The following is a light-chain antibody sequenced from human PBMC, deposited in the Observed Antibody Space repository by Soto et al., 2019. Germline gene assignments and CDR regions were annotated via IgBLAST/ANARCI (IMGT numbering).Light chain of an antibody. CDR1: QSVLYSSHNKNY. V-gene: IGKV4-1*01. CDR3: QQRSNWPST. J-gene: IGKJ4*01. CDR2: WAS. Sequence: DIVMTQSPDSLAVSLGERATINCKSSQSVLYSSHNKNYLAWYQQKPGQPPKLLIYWASTRESGVPDRFSGSGSGTDFTLTISSLQAEDVAVYYCQQRSNWPSTFGGWTKVEIK.